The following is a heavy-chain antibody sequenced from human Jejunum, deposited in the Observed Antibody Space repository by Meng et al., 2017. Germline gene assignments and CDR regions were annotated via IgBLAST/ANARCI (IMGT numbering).Heavy chain of an antibody. J-gene: IGHJ4*02. V-gene: IGHV3-15*01. CDR3: TADLPGGGSDCFDY. D-gene: IGHD2-15*01. CDR1: GLTFSSAW. CDR2: LKSRSDRGTT. Sequence: GGSLRLSCAASGLTFSSAWMSWVRQAPGKGLEWVGRLKSRSDRGTTDYAAPVNGRFTISRDKSKNTVYLQMNSLKIEDTAVYYCTADLPGGGSDCFDYWGQGILVTVSS.